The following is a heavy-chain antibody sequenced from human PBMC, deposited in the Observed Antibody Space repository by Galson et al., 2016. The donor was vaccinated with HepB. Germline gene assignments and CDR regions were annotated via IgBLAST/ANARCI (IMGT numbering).Heavy chain of an antibody. V-gene: IGHV3-23*01. Sequence: SLRLSCAVSGLTVSGDYMSWVRQAPGKGLEWVSDISSSGDSTYYADSVKGRFTISRDNSKNTLNLQMNSLRAEDTALYRRARPHYTDTKNPFDLWGQGTMVTVSS. CDR1: GLTVSGDY. CDR2: ISSSGDST. J-gene: IGHJ3*01. D-gene: IGHD3-3*01. CDR3: ARPHYTDTKNPFDL.